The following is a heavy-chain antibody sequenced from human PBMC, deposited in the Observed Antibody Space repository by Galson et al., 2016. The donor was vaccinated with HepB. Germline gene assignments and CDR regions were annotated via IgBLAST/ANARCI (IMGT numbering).Heavy chain of an antibody. CDR1: GGSINSGGYY. J-gene: IGHJ2*01. V-gene: IGHV4-31*03. Sequence: TLSLTCTVSGGSINSGGYYWSWIRQHPGRGLEWIGYIYYSGTTYYNPSLKGRITMSVDTSKNLFSLKLSSVTAADTAVYYCARDRALYHWYFDLWGRGTLVTVSS. D-gene: IGHD3-16*01. CDR3: ARDRALYHWYFDL. CDR2: IYYSGTT.